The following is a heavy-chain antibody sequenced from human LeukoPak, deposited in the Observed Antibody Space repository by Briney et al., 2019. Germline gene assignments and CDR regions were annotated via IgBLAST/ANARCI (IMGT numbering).Heavy chain of an antibody. V-gene: IGHV4-39*01. J-gene: IGHJ4*02. Sequence: SETLSLTCTVSGGSITSTLYYWGWIRQPPGKGLEWIGSMDYSGSTYYNASLKSQVSISIDTSKDRFSLKLTSVTAADTAVYYCARQTGSGLFILPGGQGTLVTVSS. CDR3: ARQTGSGLFILP. CDR1: GGSITSTLYY. CDR2: MDYSGST. D-gene: IGHD3/OR15-3a*01.